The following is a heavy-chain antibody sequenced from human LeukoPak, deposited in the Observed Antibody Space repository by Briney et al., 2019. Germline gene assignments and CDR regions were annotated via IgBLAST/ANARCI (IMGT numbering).Heavy chain of an antibody. CDR1: GYTLTELS. CDR3: ATVPTLYNWNYVDY. CDR2: FDPEDGET. J-gene: IGHJ4*02. V-gene: IGHV1-24*01. D-gene: IGHD1-20*01. Sequence: ASVKVSCKVSGYTLTELSMHWVRQAPGKGLEWMGGFDPEDGETIYAQKFQGRVTMTEDTPTDTAYMELSSLRSEDTAVYYCATVPTLYNWNYVDYWGQGTLVTVSS.